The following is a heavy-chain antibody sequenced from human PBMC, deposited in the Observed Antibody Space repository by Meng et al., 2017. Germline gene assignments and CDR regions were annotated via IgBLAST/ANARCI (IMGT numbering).Heavy chain of an antibody. CDR3: ARSGFGELVNWFDP. J-gene: IGHJ5*02. CDR1: GFTFSDYY. CDR2: ISSSGSTI. D-gene: IGHD3-10*01. Sequence: VRLVEAGGDLVTPGGSLSLPFAASGFTFSDYYMSWIRQAPGKGLEWVSYISSSGSTIYYADSVKGRFTISRDNAKNSLYLQMNSLRAEDTAVYYCARSGFGELVNWFDPWGQGTLVTVSS. V-gene: IGHV3-11*04.